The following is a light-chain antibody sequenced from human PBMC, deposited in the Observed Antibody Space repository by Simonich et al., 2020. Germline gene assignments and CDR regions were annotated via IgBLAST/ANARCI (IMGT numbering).Light chain of an antibody. CDR2: EVS. J-gene: IGKJ3*01. CDR1: QSLLHSDGKTY. V-gene: IGKV2D-29*02. CDR3: MQSIQLPPFT. Sequence: DIVLTQTPLSLSVTPGQPASISCKSSQSLLHSDGKTYLYWYLQKPGQSPQLRTYEVSKPFSGVPERFSGSGSGTDFTLKISRVEAEDVGVYYCMQSIQLPPFTFGPGTKVDIQ.